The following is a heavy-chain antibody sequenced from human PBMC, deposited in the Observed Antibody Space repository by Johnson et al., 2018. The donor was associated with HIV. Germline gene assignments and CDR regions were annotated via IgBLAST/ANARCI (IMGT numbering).Heavy chain of an antibody. CDR2: IRYDGSNK. J-gene: IGHJ3*02. CDR1: GFTFDYHG. V-gene: IGHV3-30*02. D-gene: IGHD6-19*01. CDR3: AKDLPITRDRTTNRSGWYRGGFDAFDI. Sequence: QVQLVESGGGVVRPGGSLRLSCAASGFTFDYHGMAWVRQAPGKGLEWVAFIRYDGSNKYYADSVKGRFTISRDNSKNTLYLQMNSLRAEDTAVYYCAKDLPITRDRTTNRSGWYRGGFDAFDIWGQGTMVTVSS.